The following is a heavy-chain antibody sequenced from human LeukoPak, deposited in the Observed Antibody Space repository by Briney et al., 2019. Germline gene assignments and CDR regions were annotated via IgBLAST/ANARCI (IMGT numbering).Heavy chain of an antibody. CDR1: GGSISTSSYY. CDR2: IYYSGST. V-gene: IGHV4-39*01. J-gene: IGHJ4*02. D-gene: IGHD5-24*01. CDR3: ARQRWLQEENFDY. Sequence: SETLSLTCTVSGGSISTSSYYWGWIRQPPGKGLEWIGSIYYSGSTYYNPSLKSRVTISVDTSKNQFSLKLSSVTAADTAVYYCARQRWLQEENFDYWGQGTLVTASS.